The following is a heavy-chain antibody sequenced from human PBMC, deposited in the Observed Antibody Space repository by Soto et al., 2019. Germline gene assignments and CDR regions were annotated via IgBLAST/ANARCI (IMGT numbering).Heavy chain of an antibody. D-gene: IGHD3-10*01. J-gene: IGHJ6*02. CDR1: GFTFSSYA. CDR3: ARAGGMDV. V-gene: IGHV3-30-3*01. CDR2: ISYDGSNK. Sequence: LRLSCAASGFTFSSYAMHWVRQAPGKGLEWVAVISYDGSNKYYADSVKGRFTISRDISKNTLYLQMNSLRAEDTAVYYCARAGGMDVWGQGTTVTVSS.